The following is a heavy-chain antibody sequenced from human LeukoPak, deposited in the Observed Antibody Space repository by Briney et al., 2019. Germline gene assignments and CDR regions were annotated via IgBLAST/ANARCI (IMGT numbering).Heavy chain of an antibody. V-gene: IGHV4-59*11. J-gene: IGHJ6*03. CDR1: GGSISSHY. CDR3: ASGGDYGYYYYMDV. CDR2: IYYSGST. D-gene: IGHD3-16*01. Sequence: SETLSLTCTVSGGSISSHYWSWIRQPPGKGLEWMGYIYYSGSTNYNPSLKSRVTISVDTSKNQFSLKLSSVTAADTAVYYCASGGDYGYYYYMDVWGKGPRSPSP.